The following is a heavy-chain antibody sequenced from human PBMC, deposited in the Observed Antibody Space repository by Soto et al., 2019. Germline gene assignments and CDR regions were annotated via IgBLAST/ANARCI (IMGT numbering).Heavy chain of an antibody. V-gene: IGHV3-7*01. CDR1: GFTFTSYW. CDR3: ARDQRGGSYGMDV. Sequence: EEQLVESGGALVLPGESLRLSCAASGFTFTSYWMSWVRQAPGKGLEWVAIINQDGSEKNSVASVKGRFTISRDNAKTSVYLEMTSVRVEDTAVYYCARDQRGGSYGMDVWGQGTTVTVS. CDR2: INQDGSEK. J-gene: IGHJ6*02. D-gene: IGHD3-10*01.